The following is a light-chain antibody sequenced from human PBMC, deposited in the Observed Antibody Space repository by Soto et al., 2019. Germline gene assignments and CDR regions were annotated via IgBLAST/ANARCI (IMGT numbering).Light chain of an antibody. J-gene: IGKJ1*01. CDR1: QSISSY. CDR2: AAS. V-gene: IGKV1-39*01. CDR3: QQSYSTPRT. Sequence: DIQMTQSPSSLSASVGDIVTITCRAGQSISSYLNWYQQKPGKAPKLLIYAASSLQSGVPSRFSGSGSGTDFTLTISSLQPEDFATYYCQQSYSTPRTFGQGTKVDIK.